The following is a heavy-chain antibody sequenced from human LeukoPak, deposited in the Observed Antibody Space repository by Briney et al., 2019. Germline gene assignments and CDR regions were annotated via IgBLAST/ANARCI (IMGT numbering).Heavy chain of an antibody. V-gene: IGHV3-48*03. CDR2: ISSSGSTI. Sequence: GSLRLSWSASGFTFSRYEMNWVRQAPGKGLEWGSYISSSGSTIYYADPVKGRFTVSRDNAKNSLYLQMNSLRAEDTAVYYCARSPDSIAAAGDFDYWGQGTLVTVSS. J-gene: IGHJ4*02. CDR3: ARSPDSIAAAGDFDY. D-gene: IGHD6-13*01. CDR1: GFTFSRYE.